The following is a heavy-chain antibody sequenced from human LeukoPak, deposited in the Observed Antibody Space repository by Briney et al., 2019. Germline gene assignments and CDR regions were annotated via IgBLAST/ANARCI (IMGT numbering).Heavy chain of an antibody. V-gene: IGHV4-34*01. Sequence: SETLSLTCAVYGGSFSGYYWSWIRQPPGKGLEWIGEINHSGSTNYNPSLKSRVTISVDTSKNQFSLKLSSVTAADTAVYYCAGLLKGAYCYYYYMDVWGKGTTVTVSS. CDR3: AGLLKGAYCYYYYMDV. J-gene: IGHJ6*03. CDR1: GGSFSGYY. CDR2: INHSGST. D-gene: IGHD3-22*01.